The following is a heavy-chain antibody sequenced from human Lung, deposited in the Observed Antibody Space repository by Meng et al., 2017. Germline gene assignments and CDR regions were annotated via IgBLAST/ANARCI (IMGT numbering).Heavy chain of an antibody. Sequence: QGQLQESGPGLGKPSGTLSLTCTVSGDSITSDIWWSWVRQPPGKGLEWIGEVYHRGDTNYNPSLKSRVVISVDKSKKQFSLNLSSVTAADTAVYYWGRDQGRELINHWGQGTLVTVSS. V-gene: IGHV4-4*02. D-gene: IGHD1-7*01. CDR1: GDSITSDIW. J-gene: IGHJ4*02. CDR2: VYHRGDT. CDR3: GRDQGRELINH.